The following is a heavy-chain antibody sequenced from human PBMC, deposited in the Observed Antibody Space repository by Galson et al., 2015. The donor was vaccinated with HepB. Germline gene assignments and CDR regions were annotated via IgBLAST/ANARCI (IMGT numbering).Heavy chain of an antibody. J-gene: IGHJ6*02. Sequence: SLRLSCAASGFTFSSYSMHWVRQAPGKGLEWVAFIRYDGSNKYYADSVKGRFTISRDNSKNTLYLQMNSLRAEDTAVYYCAKAEFLITMVRGYYYYGMDVWGQGTTVTVSS. V-gene: IGHV3-30*02. D-gene: IGHD3-10*01. CDR2: IRYDGSNK. CDR3: AKAEFLITMVRGYYYYGMDV. CDR1: GFTFSSYS.